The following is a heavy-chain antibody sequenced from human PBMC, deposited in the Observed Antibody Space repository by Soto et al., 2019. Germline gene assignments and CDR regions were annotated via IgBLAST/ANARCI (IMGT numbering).Heavy chain of an antibody. CDR2: MYAAGST. Sequence: EVQLVESGGGLVQPGGSLRLSCAVTGFTISSNYMNWVRQAPGKGLEWVSVMYAAGSTYYEDSVKGRFNISRDNSKNTMYPDMNRLRGEDTAVSYCARGSNSNYWKLFDYWGQGTLVTVSS. V-gene: IGHV3-66*01. CDR3: ARGSNSNYWKLFDY. J-gene: IGHJ4*02. CDR1: GFTISSNY. D-gene: IGHD1-1*01.